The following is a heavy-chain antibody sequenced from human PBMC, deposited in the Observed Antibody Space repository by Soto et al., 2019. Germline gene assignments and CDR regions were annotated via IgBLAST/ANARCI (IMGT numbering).Heavy chain of an antibody. CDR3: AREGYDDYYYYGMDV. CDR1: GFTFSSYA. J-gene: IGHJ6*02. CDR2: ISYDGSNK. Sequence: QVQLVESGGGVVQPGRSLRLSCAASGFTFSSYAMHWVRQAPGKGLEWVAVISYDGSNKYYADSVKGRFTISRDNSKNTLYLQMNSLRAEDKAVYYCAREGYDDYYYYGMDVWGQGTTVTGSS. D-gene: IGHD1-1*01. V-gene: IGHV3-30-3*01.